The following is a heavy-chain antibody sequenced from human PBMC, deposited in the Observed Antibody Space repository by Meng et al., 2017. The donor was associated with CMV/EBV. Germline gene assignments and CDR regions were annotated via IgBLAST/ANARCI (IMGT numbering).Heavy chain of an antibody. CDR3: ARSDCSSTSCYNYYYYGMDV. CDR2: IKQDGSEK. CDR1: GFTFSSYW. D-gene: IGHD2-2*02. V-gene: IGHV3-7*01. Sequence: GESLKISCAASGFTFSSYWMSWVRQAPGKGLEWVASIKQDGSEKYYVDSVKGRFTIYRDNAKNSLYLQMNSLRAEDTAVYYCARSDCSSTSCYNYYYYGMDVWGQGTTVTVSS. J-gene: IGHJ6*02.